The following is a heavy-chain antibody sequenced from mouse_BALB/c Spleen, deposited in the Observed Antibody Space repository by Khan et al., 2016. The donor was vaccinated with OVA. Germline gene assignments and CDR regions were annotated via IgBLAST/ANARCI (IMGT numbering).Heavy chain of an antibody. CDR2: ISGDSYTI. CDR1: GFTFSSFG. CDR3: ARSYFYGYYFDQ. V-gene: IGHV5-17*02. J-gene: IGHJ2*01. D-gene: IGHD1-1*01. Sequence: EVELVESGGGLVQPGGSRKLSCVASGFTFSSFGMHWVRQAPEKGLEWVAYISGDSYTIYYIDTVKGRFTISRDNPKNTLFLQMTSLRSEDMAMYYCARSYFYGYYFDQWGQGTTLTVSS.